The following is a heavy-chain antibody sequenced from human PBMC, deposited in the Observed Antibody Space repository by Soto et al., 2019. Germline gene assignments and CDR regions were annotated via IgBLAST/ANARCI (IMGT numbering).Heavy chain of an antibody. CDR1: GGSISSDY. D-gene: IGHD3-16*02. Sequence: SETLSLTCTVSGGSISSDYWGWIREPPVNGLEWIGCIYYSGSTNYSPSLKSRVTISVDTSKNQFSLKLSSVTAADTAVYYCARDNRDYVWGSYRYPWFDPWGQRTLVTVS. CDR3: ARDNRDYVWGSYRYPWFDP. CDR2: IYYSGST. V-gene: IGHV4-59*01. J-gene: IGHJ5*02.